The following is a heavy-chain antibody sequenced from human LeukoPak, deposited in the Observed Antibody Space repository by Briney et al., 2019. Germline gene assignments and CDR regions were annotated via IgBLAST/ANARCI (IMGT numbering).Heavy chain of an antibody. D-gene: IGHD3-10*01. CDR1: GGSISSYY. Sequence: SETLSLTCTVSGGSISSYYWSWIRQPPGKGLEWIGYIYYSGSTNYNPSLKSRVTISVDTSKNQFSLKLSSVTAADTAVYYCARGGWGPYPSYGSGSTDYWGQGTLVTVSS. V-gene: IGHV4-59*12. CDR3: ARGGWGPYPSYGSGSTDY. J-gene: IGHJ4*02. CDR2: IYYSGST.